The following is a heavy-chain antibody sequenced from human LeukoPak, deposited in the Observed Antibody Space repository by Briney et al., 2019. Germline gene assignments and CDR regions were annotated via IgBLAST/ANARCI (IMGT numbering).Heavy chain of an antibody. D-gene: IGHD1-26*01. V-gene: IGHV4-59*01. CDR3: ARALKGADYYYYYMDV. CDR2: IYYSGST. J-gene: IGHJ6*03. CDR1: GGSISSYY. Sequence: SETLSLACTVSGGSISSYYWSWIRQPPGKGLEWIGYIYYSGSTNYNPSLKSRVTISVDTSKNQFSLKLSSVTAADTAVYYCARALKGADYYYYYMDVWGKGTTVTVSS.